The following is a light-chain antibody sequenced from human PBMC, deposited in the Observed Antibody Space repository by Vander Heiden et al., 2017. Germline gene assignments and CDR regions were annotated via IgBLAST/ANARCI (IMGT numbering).Light chain of an antibody. Sequence: QTVVTQEPSFSVSPGGTVTLTCGLSSGSVSTSYYPSWYQQTPGPPTLLLCDSTNTRSSGVPDRCAASIVGTTAVPNITGAQADDDAYYYSAMYMSRDSVVFGGGTKLTVL. CDR1: SGSVSTSYY. V-gene: IGLV8-61*01. CDR3: AMYMSRDSVV. CDR2: STN. J-gene: IGLJ2*01.